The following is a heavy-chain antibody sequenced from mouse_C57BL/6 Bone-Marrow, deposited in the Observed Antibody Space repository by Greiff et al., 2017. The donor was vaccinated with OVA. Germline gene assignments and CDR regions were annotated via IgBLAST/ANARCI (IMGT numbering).Heavy chain of an antibody. Sequence: QVQLQQPGAELVKPGASVKLSCKASGYTFTSYWMHWVKQRPGQGLEWIGMLHPNSGSTNYNEKFKSKATLTVDKSSSTAYMQLSSLTSEDSAVYYCARWRYYGSSPYWYFDVWGTGTTVTVSS. CDR1: GYTFTSYW. CDR3: ARWRYYGSSPYWYFDV. V-gene: IGHV1-64*01. J-gene: IGHJ1*03. D-gene: IGHD1-1*01. CDR2: LHPNSGST.